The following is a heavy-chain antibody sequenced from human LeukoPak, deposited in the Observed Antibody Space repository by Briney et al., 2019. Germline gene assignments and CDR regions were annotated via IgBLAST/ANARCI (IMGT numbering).Heavy chain of an antibody. CDR1: GFTFDDYG. CDR2: INWNGGST. CDR3: ARGYGYSSGWYDGYFDY. V-gene: IGHV3-20*04. D-gene: IGHD6-19*01. Sequence: GGSLRLSCAASGFTFDDYGMSWVRQAPGKGLERVSGINWNGGSTGYADSVKGRFTISRDNAKNSLYLQMNSLRAEDTALYYCARGYGYSSGWYDGYFDYWGQGTLVTVSS. J-gene: IGHJ4*02.